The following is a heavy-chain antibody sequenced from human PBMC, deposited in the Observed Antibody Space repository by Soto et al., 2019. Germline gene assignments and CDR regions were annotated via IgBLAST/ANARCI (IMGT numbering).Heavy chain of an antibody. V-gene: IGHV4-38-2*01. CDR2: LYHSGST. Sequence: PSETLSLTCAVSGYPISSGYYWGWIRQSPGKGLEWIGSLYHSGSTYYNPSLKSRVTISVDSSKNQFSLRLTSVTAADTAVYYCARNSYYDFWSAYQRAFDLWGQGTVVTVSS. D-gene: IGHD3-3*01. CDR1: GYPISSGYY. J-gene: IGHJ4*02. CDR3: ARNSYYDFWSAYQRAFDL.